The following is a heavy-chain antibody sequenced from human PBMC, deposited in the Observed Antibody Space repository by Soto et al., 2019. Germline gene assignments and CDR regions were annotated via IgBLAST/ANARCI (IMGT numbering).Heavy chain of an antibody. CDR1: GYTFTNFG. V-gene: IGHV1-18*01. Sequence: QVQLVQSGAEVKKPGASVKVSCKASGYTFTNFGISWVRQAPGQGLEWMGWISAYNGNTNYAQKFQGRVTMTTDTSTRTAYMEVRRLRFDDTAVYYCARGGTTIDYWGQGTLVTVSS. CDR2: ISAYNGNT. J-gene: IGHJ4*02. CDR3: ARGGTTIDY. D-gene: IGHD4-17*01.